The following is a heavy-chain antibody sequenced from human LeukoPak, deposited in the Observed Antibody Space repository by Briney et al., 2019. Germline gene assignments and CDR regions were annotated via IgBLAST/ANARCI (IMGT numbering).Heavy chain of an antibody. V-gene: IGHV3-7*03. J-gene: IGHJ4*02. CDR2: IKQDGSEK. D-gene: IGHD1-1*01. CDR1: GFTFSSYA. CDR3: ARGYNPGY. Sequence: PRGSLRLSCAASGFTFSSYAMHWVRQAPGKGLEWVANIKQDGSEKYYVDSVKGRFTISRDNAKNSLYLQMNSLRAEDTAVYYCARGYNPGYWGQGTLVTVSS.